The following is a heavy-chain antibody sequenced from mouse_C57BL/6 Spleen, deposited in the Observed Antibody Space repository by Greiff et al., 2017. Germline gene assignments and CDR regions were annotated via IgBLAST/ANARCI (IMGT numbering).Heavy chain of an antibody. CDR1: GYSFTSYY. J-gene: IGHJ2*01. V-gene: IGHV1-66*01. CDR3: ARFVLYGFDY. CDR2: IYPGSGNT. D-gene: IGHD2-12*01. Sequence: QVQLQQSGPELVKPGASVKISCKASGYSFTSYYIHWVKQRPGQGLEWIGWIYPGSGNTKYNEKFKGKATLTADTSSSTAYMQLSSLTSEDSAVYYCARFVLYGFDYGGQGTTLTVSS.